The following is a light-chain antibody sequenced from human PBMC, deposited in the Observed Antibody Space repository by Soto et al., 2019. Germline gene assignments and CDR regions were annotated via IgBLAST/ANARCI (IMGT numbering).Light chain of an antibody. J-gene: IGLJ1*01. CDR1: SSDVGSYNL. CDR3: CPYAGSSTFFYV. V-gene: IGLV2-23*03. CDR2: EGS. Sequence: QSVLTQPASLSASPGQSITISCTGTSSDVGSYNLVSWYQQHPGKAPKLMIYEGSKRPSGVSNRFSGSKSGNTASLTISGLQAEDEADYYCCPYAGSSTFFYVFGTGTKVTVL.